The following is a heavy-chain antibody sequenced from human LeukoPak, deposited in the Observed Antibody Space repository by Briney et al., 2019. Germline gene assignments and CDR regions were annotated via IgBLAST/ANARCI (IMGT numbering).Heavy chain of an antibody. J-gene: IGHJ4*02. D-gene: IGHD3-22*01. Sequence: PGGSLRLSCAASGFTFSSYWMHWVRQAPGKGLVWVSRINSDDTSTAYADSVKGRFTISRDNAKNTLYLQMNSLRAENTAVYYCARVYYYDSSGYFWAGYWGQGTLVTVSS. CDR2: INSDDTST. CDR3: ARVYYYDSSGYFWAGY. V-gene: IGHV3-74*01. CDR1: GFTFSSYW.